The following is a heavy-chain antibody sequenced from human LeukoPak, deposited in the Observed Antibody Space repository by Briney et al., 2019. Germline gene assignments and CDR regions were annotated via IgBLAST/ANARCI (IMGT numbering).Heavy chain of an antibody. J-gene: IGHJ4*02. CDR2: IHHSGNT. V-gene: IGHV4-38-2*02. Sequence: PSETLSLTCTVSTYPISSSQHRGWIRQSPRKGLEGIGSIHHSGNTYYNPSLKSRVTISIDTSKNQFFLQLKYVSAADTAVYYFARPFCSGSSCFFGNFFDFWGQGTLVPVSS. CDR1: TYPISSSQH. D-gene: IGHD2-2*01. CDR3: ARPFCSGSSCFFGNFFDF.